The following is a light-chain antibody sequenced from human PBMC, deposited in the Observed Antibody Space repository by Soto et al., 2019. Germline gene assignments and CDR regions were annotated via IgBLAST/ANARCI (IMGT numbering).Light chain of an antibody. CDR1: QSVSSNY. Sequence: EIVLTQSPGTLSLSPGERATLSCRASQSVSSNYLAWYQHKPGQAPRLLIYGASSGATGIPARFSGSGSATDFPLTINGLEPEEFIVYFCQQYGSSPLTVGGRTKVEMK. J-gene: IGKJ4*01. CDR2: GAS. CDR3: QQYGSSPLT. V-gene: IGKV3-20*01.